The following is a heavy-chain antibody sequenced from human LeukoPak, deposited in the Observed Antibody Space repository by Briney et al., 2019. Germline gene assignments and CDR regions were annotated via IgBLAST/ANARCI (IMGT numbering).Heavy chain of an antibody. D-gene: IGHD6-13*01. CDR1: GDSITSRY. CDR2: IHTNGNT. Sequence: SETLSLTCGVSGDSITSRYWSWLRQPPGKGPEGIGYIHTNGNTNSKSSLKSRVTMSVDTSKNQLSLKLTSVTAADTAVYYCARQSSAAGTHWFDPWGQGTLVTVSS. J-gene: IGHJ5*02. V-gene: IGHV4-4*09. CDR3: ARQSSAAGTHWFDP.